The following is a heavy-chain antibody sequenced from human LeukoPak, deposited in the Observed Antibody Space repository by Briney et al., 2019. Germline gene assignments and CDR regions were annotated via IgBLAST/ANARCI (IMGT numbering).Heavy chain of an antibody. Sequence: GRSLRLSCAASGFSFSTYAMHWVRQAPSKGLEWVAVVSHDGSSKYYADSVKGRFTISRDNSKNTLYLQMNSLRVEDTAVYYCAPIDNAYFDYWGQGTLVTVSS. D-gene: IGHD2-8*01. CDR2: VSHDGSSK. CDR1: GFSFSTYA. J-gene: IGHJ4*02. V-gene: IGHV3-30-3*01. CDR3: APIDNAYFDY.